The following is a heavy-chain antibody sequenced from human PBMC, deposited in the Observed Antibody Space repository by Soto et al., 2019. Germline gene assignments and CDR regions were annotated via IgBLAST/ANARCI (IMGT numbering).Heavy chain of an antibody. D-gene: IGHD2-15*01. V-gene: IGHV1-18*01. CDR2: INPYNGKT. J-gene: IGHJ4*02. CDR3: ARVQIVVVVGGTPADY. CDR1: GYIFSTHG. Sequence: QVQSEQSGAEVKKSGASVKVSCKASGYIFSTHGINWVRQAPGQGLEWMGWINPYNGKTNYAQKFQGRVTMTTETSRKTAYMELRSLRSDDTAVYYCARVQIVVVVGGTPADYWGQGTLVTVSS.